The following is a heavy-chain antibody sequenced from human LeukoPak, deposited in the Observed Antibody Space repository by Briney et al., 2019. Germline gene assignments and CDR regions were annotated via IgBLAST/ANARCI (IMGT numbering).Heavy chain of an antibody. CDR3: AKDRNIRSLEWSFDY. D-gene: IGHD3-3*01. J-gene: IGHJ4*02. V-gene: IGHV3-23*01. CDR2: INGGGSNT. Sequence: GGSLRLSCVASGFAFNTYVMSWVRQAPGKGLEWVAAINGGGSNTYYADSVKGRFTISRDNSKNMVYLQMNSLRADDTAVYYCAKDRNIRSLEWSFDYWGQGTLVTVSS. CDR1: GFAFNTYV.